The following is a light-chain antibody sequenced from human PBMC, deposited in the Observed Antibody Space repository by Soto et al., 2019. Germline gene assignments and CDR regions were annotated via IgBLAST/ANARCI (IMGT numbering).Light chain of an antibody. CDR1: QSGLSSSNNRNY. Sequence: DIVMTQSPDSLAVSLGERATINCKSSQSGLSSSNNRNYLAWFQLKPGQPPKLLIYWASTRESGVPDRFSGSGSGTDFTLTISSLQAEDVAVYYCQQYYSTCWTFGQGTKVEIK. CDR3: QQYYSTCWT. V-gene: IGKV4-1*01. CDR2: WAS. J-gene: IGKJ1*01.